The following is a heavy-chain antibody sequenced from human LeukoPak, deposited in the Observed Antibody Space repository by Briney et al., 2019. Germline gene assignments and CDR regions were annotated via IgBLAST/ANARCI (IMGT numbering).Heavy chain of an antibody. J-gene: IGHJ4*02. CDR3: ARRNYYDSTGYFDD. Sequence: SETLSLTCTVSGGSISSSSYYWGWIRQPPGKGLEWIGEIYHSGSTNYNPSLKSRVTISVDKSKNQFSLKLSYVTAADTAVYYCARRNYYDSTGYFDDWGQGTLVTVSS. D-gene: IGHD3-22*01. CDR2: IYHSGST. V-gene: IGHV4-39*07. CDR1: GGSISSSSYY.